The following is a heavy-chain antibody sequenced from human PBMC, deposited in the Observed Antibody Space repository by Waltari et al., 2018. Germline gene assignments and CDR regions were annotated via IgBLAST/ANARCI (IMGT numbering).Heavy chain of an antibody. CDR2: MNPNSGNT. J-gene: IGHJ5*02. V-gene: IGHV1-8*03. CDR3: ARGSRIAAAFNRYWFDP. CDR1: GYTFTSYD. D-gene: IGHD6-13*01. Sequence: QVQLVQSGAEVKKPGASVKVSCKASGYTFTSYDINWVRQATGQGLEWMGWMNPNSGNTGYAQKFHGRVTITRNTSIRTAYMELSSLRSEDTAVYYCARGSRIAAAFNRYWFDPWGQGTLVTVSS.